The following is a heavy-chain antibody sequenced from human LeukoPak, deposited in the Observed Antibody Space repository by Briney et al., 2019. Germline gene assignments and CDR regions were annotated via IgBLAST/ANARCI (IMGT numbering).Heavy chain of an antibody. J-gene: IGHJ4*02. D-gene: IGHD1-14*01. CDR1: GYSFTSYW. CDR3: AGLSHRYFDY. CDR2: IHPGDSDT. Sequence: GASLKISCKGAGYSFTSYWIGWVRQMPGKGLEWMGIIHPGDSDTRYSPSFQGQVTISVDKSVSTAYLQWSSLKASDTAMYYCAGLSHRYFDYWGQGTLVTVSS. V-gene: IGHV5-51*01.